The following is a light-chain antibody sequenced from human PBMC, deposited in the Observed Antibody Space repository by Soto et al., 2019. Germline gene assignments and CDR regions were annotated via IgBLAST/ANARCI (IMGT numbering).Light chain of an antibody. V-gene: IGKV3-15*01. CDR3: QQYNNWPLWT. CDR1: QSVSSN. CDR2: GAS. Sequence: EIVMTQSPATLSVSQGERATLSCRASQSVSSNLAWYQQKPGQAPRLLIYGASTRATGIPARFSGSGSGTEFTLTISSLQSEDFAVYYCQQYNNWPLWTFGQGTKVDIK. J-gene: IGKJ1*01.